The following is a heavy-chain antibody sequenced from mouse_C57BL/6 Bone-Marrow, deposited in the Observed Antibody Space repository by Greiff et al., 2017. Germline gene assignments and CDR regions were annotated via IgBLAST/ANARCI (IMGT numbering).Heavy chain of an antibody. D-gene: IGHD1-1*01. Sequence: QVQLQQPGAELVKPGASVKLSCKASGYTFTSYWMHWVKQRPGQGLEWIGMIRPNSGSTNYNEKFKSKATLTVDKTSSTAYMQLSSLTSEDSAVYYCARPYYCASRYAAWFAYWGQGTLVTVSA. V-gene: IGHV1-64*01. CDR1: GYTFTSYW. CDR2: IRPNSGST. CDR3: ARPYYCASRYAAWFAY. J-gene: IGHJ3*01.